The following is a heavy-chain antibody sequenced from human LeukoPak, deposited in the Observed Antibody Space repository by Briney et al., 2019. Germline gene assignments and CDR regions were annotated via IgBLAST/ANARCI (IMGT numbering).Heavy chain of an antibody. Sequence: GGSLRLSCAASGFTVSSNYMSWVRQAPGKGLEWVSVIYSGGSTYYADSVKGRFTISRDNSKNTLYLQMNSLRAEDTAVYYCAKNRYSSGQIIDYWGQGTLVTVSS. CDR1: GFTVSSNY. CDR2: IYSGGST. J-gene: IGHJ4*02. D-gene: IGHD6-19*01. CDR3: AKNRYSSGQIIDY. V-gene: IGHV3-66*01.